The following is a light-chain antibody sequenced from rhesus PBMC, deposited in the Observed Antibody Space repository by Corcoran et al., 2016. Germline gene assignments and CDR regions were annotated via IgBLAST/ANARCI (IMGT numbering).Light chain of an antibody. V-gene: IGKV1-33*02. J-gene: IGKJ1*01. Sequence: GDRVTITCRASQDITNDLAWYQQRPGETPKVLIYEASSLQSGIPSRFSGSGSGTDFTLTISSLQSEDFATYHCQHYYATPWTFGLGTKVEIK. CDR3: QHYYATPWT. CDR1: QDITND. CDR2: EAS.